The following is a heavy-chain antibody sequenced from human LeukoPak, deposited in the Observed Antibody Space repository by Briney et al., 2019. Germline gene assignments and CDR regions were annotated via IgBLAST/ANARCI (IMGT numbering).Heavy chain of an antibody. CDR3: ARDFSPRGSYKLPLDY. J-gene: IGHJ4*02. CDR1: GFTFSSYS. Sequence: GGSLRLSCAASGFTFSSYSMNWVRQAPGKGLEWVSYISSSSSTIYYADSVKGRFTISRDNAKNSLYLQMNSLRAEDTAVYYCARDFSPRGSYKLPLDYWGQGTLVTVSS. CDR2: ISSSSSTI. D-gene: IGHD1-26*01. V-gene: IGHV3-48*01.